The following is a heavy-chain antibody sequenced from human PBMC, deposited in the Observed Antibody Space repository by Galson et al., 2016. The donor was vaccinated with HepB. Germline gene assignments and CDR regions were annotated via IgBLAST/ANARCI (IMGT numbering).Heavy chain of an antibody. CDR1: GFTFDKHG. V-gene: IGHV3-23*01. CDR3: AIDPSQWHDLLFGN. Sequence: SLRLSCAASGFTFDKHGMTWFRQAPGKGLEWVSTICGRCGDMDYADSVKGRLTISRDDSKNTLYLHMNSLRVEDTAIYYCAIDPSQWHDLLFGNWAQGTLVTVSA. CDR2: ICGRCGDM. D-gene: IGHD6-19*01. J-gene: IGHJ4*02.